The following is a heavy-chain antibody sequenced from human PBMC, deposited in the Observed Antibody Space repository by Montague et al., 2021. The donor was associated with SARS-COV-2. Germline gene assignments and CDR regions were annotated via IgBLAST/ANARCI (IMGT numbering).Heavy chain of an antibody. V-gene: IGHV4-34*01. J-gene: IGHJ6*02. CDR2: INHSGST. CDR1: GGSFSGYY. D-gene: IGHD4-17*01. CDR3: ARALPVTTFVYSYYGMDV. Sequence: SETLSLTCAVSGGSFSGYYWSWIRQPPGKGLEWIGEINHSGSTNYNPSLKSRVTISVDTSKNQFSLELSSVTAADTAVYYCARALPVTTFVYSYYGMDVWGQGTTVTVPS.